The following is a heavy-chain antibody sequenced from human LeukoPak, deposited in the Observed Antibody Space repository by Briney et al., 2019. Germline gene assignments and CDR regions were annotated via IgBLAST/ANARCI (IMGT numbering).Heavy chain of an antibody. D-gene: IGHD4-17*01. J-gene: IGHJ4*02. V-gene: IGHV3-23*01. CDR2: ISGSGGRT. CDR1: GFTLSSYA. Sequence: GGSLRLSCAASGFTLSSYAMSWVRQAPGKGLEWVSAISGSGGRTYYADSVKGRFTISRDNSKNTLYLQMNSLRADDTAVYYCAKGNGDHAIHPDYWGQGTLVTVSS. CDR3: AKGNGDHAIHPDY.